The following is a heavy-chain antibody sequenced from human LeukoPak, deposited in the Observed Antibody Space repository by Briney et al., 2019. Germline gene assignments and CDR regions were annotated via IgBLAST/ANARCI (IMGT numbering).Heavy chain of an antibody. CDR1: GYTLTELS. J-gene: IGHJ4*02. D-gene: IGHD3-10*01. Sequence: ASVMVSCKVSGYTLTELSMHWVRQAPGKGLEWMGGFDPEDGETIYAQKFQGRVTMTEDTSTDTAYMELSSLRSEDTAVYYCATVPLSGSGSYYNPTPFDYWGQGTLVTVSS. V-gene: IGHV1-24*01. CDR2: FDPEDGET. CDR3: ATVPLSGSGSYYNPTPFDY.